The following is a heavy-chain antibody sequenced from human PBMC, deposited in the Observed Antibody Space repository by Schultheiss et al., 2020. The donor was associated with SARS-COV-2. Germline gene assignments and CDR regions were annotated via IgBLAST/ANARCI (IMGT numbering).Heavy chain of an antibody. Sequence: GESLKISCAASGFTFSSYWMSWVRQAPGKGLEWVANIKQDGSEKYYVDSVKGRFTISRDNAKNSLYLQMNSLRAEDTAVYYCARVTGGYSYGYWRFYYYYGMDVWGQGTTVTVSS. J-gene: IGHJ6*02. D-gene: IGHD5-18*01. V-gene: IGHV3-7*03. CDR3: ARVTGGYSYGYWRFYYYYGMDV. CDR2: IKQDGSEK. CDR1: GFTFSSYW.